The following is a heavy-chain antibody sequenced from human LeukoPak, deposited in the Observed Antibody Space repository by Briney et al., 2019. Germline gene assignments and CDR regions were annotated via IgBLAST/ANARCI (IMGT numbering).Heavy chain of an antibody. Sequence: GALRLSCAASGFTFSSYAMSWVRQAPGKGLEWVSAISGSGGSTYYADSVKGRFTISRDNSKNTLYLQMNSLRAEDTAVYYCAKDRGQYDFWSGYFLKGGQGTLVTVSS. CDR2: ISGSGGST. D-gene: IGHD3-3*01. CDR3: AKDRGQYDFWSGYFLK. CDR1: GFTFSSYA. V-gene: IGHV3-23*01. J-gene: IGHJ4*02.